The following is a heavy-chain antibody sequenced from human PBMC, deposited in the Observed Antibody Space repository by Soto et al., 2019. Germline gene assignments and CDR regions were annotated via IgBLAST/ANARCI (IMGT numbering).Heavy chain of an antibody. V-gene: IGHV3-33*01. CDR2: IWNDGTSR. J-gene: IGHJ4*02. CDR3: ARPDIGAAIGGALDC. D-gene: IGHD5-12*01. CDR1: GFTFSNYG. Sequence: QVQLVESGGGVVQPGRSLRLSCVASGFTFSNYGMHWVRQAPGKGLEWVAVIWNDGTSRYYADSVKGRFTISRDNSKNTLFLQMNNLRAEDTAVYYCARPDIGAAIGGALDCWGQGTLVTVSS.